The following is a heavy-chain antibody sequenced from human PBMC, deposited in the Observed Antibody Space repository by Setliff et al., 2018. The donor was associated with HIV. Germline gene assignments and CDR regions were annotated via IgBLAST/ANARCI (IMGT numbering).Heavy chain of an antibody. V-gene: IGHV3-7*05. CDR3: ATDCAVVGGTGSLDS. CDR1: GFTFSTYW. D-gene: IGHD1-26*01. CDR2: IKQDGSEK. Sequence: GSLRLSCAASGFTFSTYWMSWVRQAPGKGLEWVANIKQDGSEKNYMDSVKGRFTISRDNAKNSLYLQMKSLRVEDTAVYYCATDCAVVGGTGSLDSWGQGTLVTVSS. J-gene: IGHJ4*02.